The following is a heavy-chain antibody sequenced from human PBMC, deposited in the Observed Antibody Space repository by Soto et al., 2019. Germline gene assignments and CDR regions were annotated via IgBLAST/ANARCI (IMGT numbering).Heavy chain of an antibody. V-gene: IGHV1-18*01. CDR1: GYTFTSYG. CDR3: ARDRDLWYFDL. D-gene: IGHD3-3*01. Sequence: ASVKVSCKASGYTFTSYGISWVRQAPGQGLEWMGWISAYNGNTNYAQKLQGRVTMTTDKSTSTAYMELSSLRSEDTAVYYCARDRDLWYFDLWGRGTLVTVSS. CDR2: ISAYNGNT. J-gene: IGHJ2*01.